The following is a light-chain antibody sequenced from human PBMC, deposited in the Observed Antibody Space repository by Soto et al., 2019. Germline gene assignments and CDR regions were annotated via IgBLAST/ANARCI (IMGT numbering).Light chain of an antibody. Sequence: QSALTQPPSASGTPGQRVTISCSGSSSNFGSNTVNWYQQLPGTAPKLVIYSNNQRPSGVPDRFSGSKSGTSASLAISGLQSEDEADYYCVAWGDSLNGYVVFGGGTKVTVL. J-gene: IGLJ2*01. CDR2: SNN. V-gene: IGLV1-44*01. CDR1: SSNFGSNT. CDR3: VAWGDSLNGYVV.